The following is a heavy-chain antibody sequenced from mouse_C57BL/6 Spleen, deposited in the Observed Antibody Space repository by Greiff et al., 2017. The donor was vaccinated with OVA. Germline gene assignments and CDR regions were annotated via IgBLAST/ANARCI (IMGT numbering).Heavy chain of an antibody. V-gene: IGHV1-55*01. CDR3: ARLSSYSYYFDY. J-gene: IGHJ2*01. CDR2: IYPGSGST. Sequence: QVQLQQPGAELVKPGASVKMSCKASGYTFTSYWITWVKQRPGQGLEWIGDIYPGSGSTKYNEKFKNKATLTVATSSSPVYMRCISLTSEDSSVDYCARLSSYSYYFDYWGQGTTRTVSS. CDR1: GYTFTSYW. D-gene: IGHD1-1*01.